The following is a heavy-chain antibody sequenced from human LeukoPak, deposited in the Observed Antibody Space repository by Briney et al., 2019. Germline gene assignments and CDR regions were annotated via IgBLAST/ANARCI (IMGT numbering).Heavy chain of an antibody. J-gene: IGHJ4*02. CDR3: ARGVGSPDY. D-gene: IGHD1-26*01. CDR1: GDSINSGGYY. Sequence: SETLSLTCTVSGDSINSGGYYWSWIRQPAGKGLEWIGHIYSSGSTNCNPSLKSRVTISVDTSKNQFSLKLSSVTAADTAVYYCARGVGSPDYWGQGTLVTVSS. CDR2: IYSSGST. V-gene: IGHV4-61*09.